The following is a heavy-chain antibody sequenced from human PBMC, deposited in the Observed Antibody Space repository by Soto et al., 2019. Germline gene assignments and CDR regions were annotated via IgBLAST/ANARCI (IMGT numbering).Heavy chain of an antibody. CDR2: ISAYNGNT. D-gene: IGHD2-8*01. CDR1: GYTFTSYG. CDR3: ARQSICTNGVCYFWFDP. V-gene: IGHV1-18*01. Sequence: QVQLVQSGAEVKKPGASVKVSCKASGYTFTSYGISWVRQAPGQGLEWMGWISAYNGNTNYAQKLQGRVTMTTDTSPSTADMELRSLRYDDTAVYYCARQSICTNGVCYFWFDPWGQGTLVTVSS. J-gene: IGHJ5*02.